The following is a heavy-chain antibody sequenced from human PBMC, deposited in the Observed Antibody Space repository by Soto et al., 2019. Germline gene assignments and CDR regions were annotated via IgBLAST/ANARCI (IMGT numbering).Heavy chain of an antibody. Sequence: ASVKVSCKASGYTFTTYGISWVRQAPGQGLEWMGWMNPGSGDTGYAQKFQGRVTMTRDISIATAYMELSSLRSDDTAIYYCARIETFGTLNWVDRWGQGPLVTVAS. CDR3: ARIETFGTLNWVDR. CDR2: MNPGSGDT. J-gene: IGHJ5*02. D-gene: IGHD3-10*01. CDR1: GYTFTTYG. V-gene: IGHV1-8*02.